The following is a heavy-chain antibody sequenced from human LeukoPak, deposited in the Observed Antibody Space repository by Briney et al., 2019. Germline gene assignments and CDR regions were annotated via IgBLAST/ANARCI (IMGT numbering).Heavy chain of an antibody. CDR3: ARGVRRYSSSPGY. J-gene: IGHJ4*02. Sequence: SETLSLTCTVSGGSISSSSYYWGWIRQPPGKGLEWIGSIYYSGSTYYNPSLKSRVTISVDTSKNQFSLKLSSVTAADTAVYYCARGVRRYSSSPGYWGQGTLVTVSS. CDR1: GGSISSSSYY. D-gene: IGHD6-13*01. V-gene: IGHV4-39*01. CDR2: IYYSGST.